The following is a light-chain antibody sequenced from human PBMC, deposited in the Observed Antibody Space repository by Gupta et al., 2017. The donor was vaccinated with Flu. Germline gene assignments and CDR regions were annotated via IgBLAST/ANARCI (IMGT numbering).Light chain of an antibody. CDR1: QSVSSSY. Sequence: EIVLTQSPGTLSLSPGERATLSCRASQSVSSSYLAWYQQKPGQAPRLLIYGASNRATGIPDRCSGRGSGTDFTLTISRLEPEDFAVYYCQQYGTSPITFGQGTRLEIK. CDR3: QQYGTSPIT. CDR2: GAS. V-gene: IGKV3-20*01. J-gene: IGKJ5*01.